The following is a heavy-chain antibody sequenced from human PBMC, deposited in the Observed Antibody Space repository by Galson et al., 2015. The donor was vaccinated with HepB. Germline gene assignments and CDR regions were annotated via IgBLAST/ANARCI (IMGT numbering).Heavy chain of an antibody. J-gene: IGHJ4*02. D-gene: IGHD3-9*01. Sequence: SVKVSCKASGYTFTSYAMNWVRQAPGQGLEWMGWINTNTGNPTYAQGFTGRFVFSLDTSVSTAYLQISSLKAEDTAVYYCARSELRYFDWLLVFDYWGQGTLVTVSS. CDR2: INTNTGNP. CDR3: ARSELRYFDWLLVFDY. V-gene: IGHV7-4-1*02. CDR1: GYTFTSYA.